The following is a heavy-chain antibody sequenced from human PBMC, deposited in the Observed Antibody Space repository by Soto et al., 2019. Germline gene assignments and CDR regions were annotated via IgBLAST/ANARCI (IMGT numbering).Heavy chain of an antibody. J-gene: IGHJ4*02. V-gene: IGHV3-23*01. D-gene: IGHD2-15*01. CDR3: AKAQGGSYFDY. CDR1: GFTFSSNA. CDR2: ISSSGGST. Sequence: EVQLLESGGGLVQPGGSLRLSCAASGFTFSSNAMSWVRQAPGKGLEWVSGISSSGGSTYYADSVKGRFTISRDNSKNMLYLQMNNLRAEDTAVYYGAKAQGGSYFDYWSQGTLVTVSS.